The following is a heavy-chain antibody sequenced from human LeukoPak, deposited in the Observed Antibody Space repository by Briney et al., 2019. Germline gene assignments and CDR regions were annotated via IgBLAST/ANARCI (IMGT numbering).Heavy chain of an antibody. D-gene: IGHD2-2*01. CDR1: GGTFSSYA. Sequence: SVKVSCKASGGTFSSYAISWVRQAPGQGLEWMGGIIPIFGTANYAQKFQGRVTITTDESTSTAYMELSSLRSEDTAVYYCASGPLLPAADGYYYYYMDVWGKGTTVTVSS. CDR2: IIPIFGTA. CDR3: ASGPLLPAADGYYYYYMDV. V-gene: IGHV1-69*05. J-gene: IGHJ6*03.